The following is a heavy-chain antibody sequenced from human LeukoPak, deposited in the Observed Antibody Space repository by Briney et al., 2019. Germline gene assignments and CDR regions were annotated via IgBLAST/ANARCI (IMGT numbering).Heavy chain of an antibody. CDR1: GYTFTGYY. CDR2: INPNSGGT. J-gene: IGHJ4*02. D-gene: IGHD5-24*01. CDR3: ARDRDGYTGADY. V-gene: IGHV1-2*02. Sequence: APVKVSCKASGYTFTGYYMHWVRQAPGQGLEWMGWINPNSGGTNYAQKFQGRVTMTRDTSISTAYMELSRLRSDDTAVYYCARDRDGYTGADYWGQGTLVTVSS.